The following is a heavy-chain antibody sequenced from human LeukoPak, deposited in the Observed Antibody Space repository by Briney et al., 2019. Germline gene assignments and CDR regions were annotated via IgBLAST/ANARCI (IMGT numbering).Heavy chain of an antibody. Sequence: GASVKASCKASGYTFTSYGITWVRQAPGQELEWMGWISAYNGNTNYAQKLQGRVTMTTDTSTSTAYMELRSLRSDDTAVYYCARGSNFYYYYYGMDVWGQGTTVTVSS. J-gene: IGHJ6*02. CDR1: GYTFTSYG. CDR3: ARGSNFYYYYYGMDV. D-gene: IGHD4-11*01. V-gene: IGHV1-18*01. CDR2: ISAYNGNT.